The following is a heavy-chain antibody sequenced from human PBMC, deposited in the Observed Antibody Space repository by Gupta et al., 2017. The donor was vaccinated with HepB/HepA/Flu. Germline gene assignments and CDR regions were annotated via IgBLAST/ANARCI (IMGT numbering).Heavy chain of an antibody. J-gene: IGHJ4*02. V-gene: IGHV4-59*08. CDR3: ARHPEDDSSGYYYAPQSYYFDY. D-gene: IGHD3-22*01. Sequence: QVQLQESGPGLVKPSETLSLTCTVSGGSISRYYWSWIRQPPGKGLEWIGYIYYSGSTNYNPSLKSRVTISVDTSKNQFSLKLSSVTAADTAVYYCARHPEDDSSGYYYAPQSYYFDYWGQGTLVTVSS. CDR1: GGSISRYY. CDR2: IYYSGST.